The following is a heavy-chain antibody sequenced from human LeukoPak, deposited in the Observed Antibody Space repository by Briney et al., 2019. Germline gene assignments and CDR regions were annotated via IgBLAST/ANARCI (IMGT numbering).Heavy chain of an antibody. V-gene: IGHV3-23*01. D-gene: IGHD2-21*02. CDR1: GFTFSSYA. J-gene: IGHJ5*02. Sequence: GGSLRLSCAASGFTFSSYAMSWVRQAPGRGLEWVSGLSGSGGNTIYADSVKGRFTISRDNSKNTMFLQMNSLRAEDTAVYYCAKDRPVVVTAIDNWFDPWGQGTLVTVSS. CDR2: LSGSGGNT. CDR3: AKDRPVVVTAIDNWFDP.